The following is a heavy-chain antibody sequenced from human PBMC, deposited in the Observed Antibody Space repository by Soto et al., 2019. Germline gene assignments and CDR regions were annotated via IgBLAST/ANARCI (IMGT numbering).Heavy chain of an antibody. CDR1: GYTFTSYD. Sequence: QVQLVQSGAEVKKPGASVKVSCKASGYTFTSYDINWVRQAPGQGLEWMGWMNANSGNTGYAQKFQGRVTMTRNTYIRTAYMEQSSLRSEDTAVYYCGGGGSGDYGPCMDYWGQGTLVTVSS. D-gene: IGHD4-17*01. CDR3: GGGGSGDYGPCMDY. V-gene: IGHV1-8*02. J-gene: IGHJ4*02. CDR2: MNANSGNT.